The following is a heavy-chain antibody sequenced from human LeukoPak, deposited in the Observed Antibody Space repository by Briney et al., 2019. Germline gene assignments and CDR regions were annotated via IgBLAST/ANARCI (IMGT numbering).Heavy chain of an antibody. CDR3: ARDGLSGARDY. CDR2: INQDGSQK. Sequence: GGSLRLSCAASGFTFSRYWVIWVRQALGKGLEWVANINQDGSQKNYVDSVKGRFTISRDDAKNLLYLQMNSLRAEDTAVYYCARDGLSGARDYWGQGTLVTVSS. CDR1: GFTFSRYW. J-gene: IGHJ4*02. D-gene: IGHD4/OR15-4a*01. V-gene: IGHV3-7*01.